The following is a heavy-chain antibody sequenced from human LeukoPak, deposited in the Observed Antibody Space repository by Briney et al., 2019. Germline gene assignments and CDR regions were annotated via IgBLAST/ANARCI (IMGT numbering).Heavy chain of an antibody. CDR2: IYTSGST. D-gene: IGHD2-2*01. CDR3: ARERVVPAALSAPWFDP. J-gene: IGHJ5*02. CDR1: GGSISSYY. Sequence: SETLSLTCTVSGGSISSYYWSWIRQPAGKGPEWIGRIYTSGSTNYNPSLKSRVTMSVDTSKNQFSLKLSSVTAADTAVYYCARERVVPAALSAPWFDPWGQGTLVTVSS. V-gene: IGHV4-4*07.